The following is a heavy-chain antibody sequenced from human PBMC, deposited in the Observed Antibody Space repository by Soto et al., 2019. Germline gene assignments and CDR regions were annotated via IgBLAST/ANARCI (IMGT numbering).Heavy chain of an antibody. CDR3: GKDTYDCSGYYSG. CDR2: ISGSGGST. J-gene: IGHJ4*02. CDR1: GFTFSSYV. V-gene: IGHV3-23*01. Sequence: GGSLRLSFAASGFTFSSYVMSWVRQAPGKGLEWVSAISGSGGSTYYADSVKGRITISTDNSKNTLYLQMNSLRAEDAAVYYCGKDTYDCSGYYSGWGQGTLVTVSS. D-gene: IGHD3-22*01.